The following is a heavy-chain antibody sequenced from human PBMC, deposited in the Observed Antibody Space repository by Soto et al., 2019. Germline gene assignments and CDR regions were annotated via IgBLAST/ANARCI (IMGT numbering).Heavy chain of an antibody. CDR2: ISSSSSYI. Sequence: EVQLVESGGGLVKPGGSLRLSCAASGFTFSSYSMNWVRQAPGKELEWVSSISSSSSYIYYADSVKGRFTISRDNAKNSLYLQMNSLRAEDTAVYYCARGGWDIVVVPASYGMDVWGQGTTVTVSS. CDR1: GFTFSSYS. D-gene: IGHD2-2*01. V-gene: IGHV3-21*01. CDR3: ARGGWDIVVVPASYGMDV. J-gene: IGHJ6*02.